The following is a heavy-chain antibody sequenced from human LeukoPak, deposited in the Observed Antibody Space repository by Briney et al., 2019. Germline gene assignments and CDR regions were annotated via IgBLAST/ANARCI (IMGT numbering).Heavy chain of an antibody. CDR3: ARDYGGSSPFDY. J-gene: IGHJ4*02. V-gene: IGHV3-23*01. CDR2: ISGSGGST. Sequence: GGSLRLSCAASGFTFSSYAMNWVRQAPGKGLEWVSAISGSGGSTYYADSVKGRFTISRDNAKNSLYLQMNSLRAEDTAVYYCARDYGGSSPFDYWGQGTLVTVSS. D-gene: IGHD4-23*01. CDR1: GFTFSSYA.